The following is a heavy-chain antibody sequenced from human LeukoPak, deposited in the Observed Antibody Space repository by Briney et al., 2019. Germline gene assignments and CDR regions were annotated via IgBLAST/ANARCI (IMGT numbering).Heavy chain of an antibody. V-gene: IGHV4-59*08. CDR3: ARQNGAAGNWFDP. CDR1: GGSISSNY. D-gene: IGHD2-8*01. CDR2: IYYSGST. J-gene: IGHJ5*02. Sequence: SETLSLTCTVSGGSISSNYWSWIRQPPGKGLEWIGYIYYSGSTNYNPSLKSRVTISVDTSKNQFSLKLSSVTAADTAVYYCARQNGAAGNWFDPWGQGTLVTVSS.